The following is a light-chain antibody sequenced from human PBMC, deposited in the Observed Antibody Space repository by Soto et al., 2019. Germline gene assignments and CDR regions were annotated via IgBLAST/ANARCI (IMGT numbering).Light chain of an antibody. CDR2: STS. CDR3: QQYNTYPLT. V-gene: IGKV1-16*01. J-gene: IGKJ5*01. CDR1: QVIGNY. Sequence: DIQMPQSPSSLSASVGDRVTSTCRASQVIGNYLAWVQKKPGKAPRSLFYSTSTLQTGVQSRFPGRRSGTEFTLSISRRQPEDLATYYGQQYNTYPLTFGQGTRLEIK.